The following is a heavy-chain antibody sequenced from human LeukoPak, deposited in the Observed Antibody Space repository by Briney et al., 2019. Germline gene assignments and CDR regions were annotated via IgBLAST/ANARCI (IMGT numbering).Heavy chain of an antibody. Sequence: GGALTLSCAASGFTFISYSMNWVRQPPGKGLAWVAYISSSSSTIYYADSVRGRSTISIHNAKNSLHLQVNGLRDEDEPVYYCARDGSLYYDSSGYYDYWGQGTLVTVSS. V-gene: IGHV3-48*02. D-gene: IGHD3-22*01. CDR2: ISSSSSTI. CDR3: ARDGSLYYDSSGYYDY. J-gene: IGHJ4*02. CDR1: GFTFISYS.